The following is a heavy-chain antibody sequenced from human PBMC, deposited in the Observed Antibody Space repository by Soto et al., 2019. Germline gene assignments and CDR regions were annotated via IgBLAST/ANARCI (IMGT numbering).Heavy chain of an antibody. CDR2: INHSGST. J-gene: IGHJ4*02. CDR3: ARGYGNGDPPFDY. V-gene: IGHV4-34*01. D-gene: IGHD4-17*01. CDR1: GGSFSGYY. Sequence: SETLSLTCAVYGGSFSGYYWSWIRQPPGKGLEWIGEINHSGSTNCNPSLKSRVTISVDTSKNQFSLKLSSVTAADTVVYYCARGYGNGDPPFDYWGQGTLVTVSS.